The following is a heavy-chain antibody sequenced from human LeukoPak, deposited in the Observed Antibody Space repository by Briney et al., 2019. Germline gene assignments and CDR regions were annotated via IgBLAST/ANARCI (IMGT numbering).Heavy chain of an antibody. Sequence: SETLSLTCTVSGYSITSAYYWGWIRQPPGKGLEWIGSFFLKGNTYYNPSLKSRVTISVDTSKNQFSLKLSSVTAADTAVYYCARANYYDSSGYSRGAFDVWAQGTMVTVSS. CDR1: GYSITSAYY. J-gene: IGHJ3*01. V-gene: IGHV4-38-2*02. D-gene: IGHD3-22*01. CDR3: ARANYYDSSGYSRGAFDV. CDR2: FFLKGNT.